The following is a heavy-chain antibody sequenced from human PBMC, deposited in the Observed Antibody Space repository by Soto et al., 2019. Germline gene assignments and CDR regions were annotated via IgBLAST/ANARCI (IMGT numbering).Heavy chain of an antibody. D-gene: IGHD2-21*02. J-gene: IGHJ4*02. CDR3: ARQRTTVVTQAYFDH. V-gene: IGHV4-39*01. Sequence: PSETLSLTCIVSGESVSSSSYYWGWIRQPPGRGMEWIGCLYYSGRTYYNPAFKSRVTISIDTSKNHLSLNLSPVPATDTDVYYCARQRTTVVTQAYFDHWGQGALVTVSS. CDR1: GESVSSSSYY. CDR2: LYYSGRT.